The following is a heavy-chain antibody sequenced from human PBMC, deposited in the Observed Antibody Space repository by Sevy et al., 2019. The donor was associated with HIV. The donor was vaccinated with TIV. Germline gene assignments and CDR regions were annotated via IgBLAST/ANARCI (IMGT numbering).Heavy chain of an antibody. CDR1: GGSFSGYY. D-gene: IGHD5-12*01. J-gene: IGHJ6*02. Sequence: SETLSLTCAVYGGSFSGYYWSWIRHPPGKGLEWIGEINHSGSTNYNPSLKSRVTISVDTSKNQFSLKLSSVTAADTAVYYCARAHWRRDGYNYDYYYYGMDVWGQGTTVTVSS. CDR3: ARAHWRRDGYNYDYYYYGMDV. CDR2: INHSGST. V-gene: IGHV4-34*01.